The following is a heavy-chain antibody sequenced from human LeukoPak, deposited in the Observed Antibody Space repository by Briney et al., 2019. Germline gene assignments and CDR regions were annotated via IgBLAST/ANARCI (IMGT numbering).Heavy chain of an antibody. J-gene: IGHJ4*02. CDR3: AKADIYCSSTSCLYFDY. D-gene: IGHD2-2*01. CDR1: GFTFSTYS. V-gene: IGHV3-48*01. Sequence: GGSLRLSCAASGFTFSTYSMTWVRQAPGKGLEWVSYISASSSTIYYADSMKGRFTISRDNAKNSLYLQMNSLRAEDTAVYYCAKADIYCSSTSCLYFDYWGQGTLVTVSS. CDR2: ISASSSTI.